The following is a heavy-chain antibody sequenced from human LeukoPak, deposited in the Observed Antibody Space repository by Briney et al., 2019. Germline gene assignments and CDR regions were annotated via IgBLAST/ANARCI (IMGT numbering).Heavy chain of an antibody. Sequence: SETLSLTCTVSGYSISSGYYWGWIRQPPGKGLEWIGEINHSGSTNYNPSLKSRVTISVDTSKNQFSLKLSSVTAADTAVYYCARRGWLVLASLDYWGREPWSPSPQ. CDR2: INHSGST. D-gene: IGHD6-19*01. CDR3: ARRGWLVLASLDY. V-gene: IGHV4-38-2*02. J-gene: IGHJ4*02. CDR1: GYSISSGYY.